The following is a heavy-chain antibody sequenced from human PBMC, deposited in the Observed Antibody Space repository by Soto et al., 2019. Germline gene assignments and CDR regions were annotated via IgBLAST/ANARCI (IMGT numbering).Heavy chain of an antibody. CDR2: IYWDDDK. V-gene: IGHV2-5*02. J-gene: IGHJ4*02. CDR1: GFSLSTSGVG. CDR3: AHSPLYCSSTSCYSYYFDY. D-gene: IGHD2-2*01. Sequence: QITLKESGPTLVKPTQTLTLTCTFSGFSLSTSGVGVGWIRQPPGKALEWLALIYWDDDKRYSPSLKSRLTITKDTSENQVVLTMTNMDPVDTATYSRAHSPLYCSSTSCYSYYFDYWGQGTLVTVSS.